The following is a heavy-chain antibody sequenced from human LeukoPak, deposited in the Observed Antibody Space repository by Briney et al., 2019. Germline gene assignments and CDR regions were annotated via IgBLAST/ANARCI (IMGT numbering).Heavy chain of an antibody. CDR3: AREGSSWYSNWFDP. V-gene: IGHV3-33*01. J-gene: IGHJ5*02. Sequence: RRSLRLSCAASGFTFSSYGMHWVRQAPGKGLEWVAVIWYDGSNKYYADSVKGRFTISRDNSKNTLYLQMNSLRAEDTAVYYCAREGSSWYSNWFDPWGQGTLVTVSS. CDR2: IWYDGSNK. CDR1: GFTFSSYG. D-gene: IGHD6-13*01.